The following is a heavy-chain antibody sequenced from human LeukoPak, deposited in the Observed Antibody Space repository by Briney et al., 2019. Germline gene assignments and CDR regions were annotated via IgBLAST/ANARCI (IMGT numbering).Heavy chain of an antibody. CDR3: ARDTAYSSSWLPDD. J-gene: IGHJ4*02. CDR2: ISSSSSTI. D-gene: IGHD6-13*01. Sequence: GGSLRLSCAASGFTFSSYSMNWVRQAPGKGLEWVSHISSSSSTIYYADSVKGRFTISRDNAKNSLYLQMNSLRAEDTAVYYCARDTAYSSSWLPDDWGQGTLVTVSS. CDR1: GFTFSSYS. V-gene: IGHV3-48*04.